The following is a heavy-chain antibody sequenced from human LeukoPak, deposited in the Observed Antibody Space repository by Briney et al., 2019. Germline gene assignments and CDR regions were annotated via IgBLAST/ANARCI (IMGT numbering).Heavy chain of an antibody. CDR1: GFTFSSYW. V-gene: IGHV3-74*01. CDR3: ASLDY. Sequence: GESLKISCTASGFTFSSYWMHWVRQAPGKGLVWVSRINSDGSSTTYTDSVKGRFTISRDNAKDTLYLQMNSLRAEDTAVYYCASLDYWGQGTLVTVSS. CDR2: INSDGSST. J-gene: IGHJ4*02.